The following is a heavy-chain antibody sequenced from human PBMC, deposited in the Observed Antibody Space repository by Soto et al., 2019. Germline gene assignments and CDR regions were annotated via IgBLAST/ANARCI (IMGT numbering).Heavy chain of an antibody. V-gene: IGHV3-7*01. Sequence: SLRLSCAASGFPFSSYWMSWVRQAPGKGLEWVANIKQDGSEKYYVDSVKGRFTISRDNAKNSLYLQMNSLRAEDTAVYYCAREGLSGWSYWGQGTLVTVSS. CDR2: IKQDGSEK. D-gene: IGHD6-19*01. J-gene: IGHJ4*02. CDR1: GFPFSSYW. CDR3: AREGLSGWSY.